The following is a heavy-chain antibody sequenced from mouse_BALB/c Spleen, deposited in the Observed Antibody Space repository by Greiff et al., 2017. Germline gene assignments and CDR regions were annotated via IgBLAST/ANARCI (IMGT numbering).Heavy chain of an antibody. J-gene: IGHJ3*01. CDR3: ARGSWFAY. CDR2: ISYSGST. CDR1: GYSITSDYA. Sequence: EGKLMESGPGLVKPSQSLSLTCTVTGYSITSDYAWNWIRQFPGNILEWMGYISYSGSTSYNPSLKSRISITRDTSKNQFFLQLNSVTTEDTATYYCARGSWFAYWGQGTLVTVSA. V-gene: IGHV3-2*02.